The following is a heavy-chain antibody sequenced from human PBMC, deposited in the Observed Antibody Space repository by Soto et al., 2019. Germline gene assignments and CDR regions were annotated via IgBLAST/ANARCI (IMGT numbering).Heavy chain of an antibody. V-gene: IGHV3-23*01. D-gene: IGHD1-1*01. CDR1: GFTFSSYA. Sequence: EVQLLESGGGLVQPGGSLRLSCAASGFTFSSYAMSWVRQAPGKGLEWVSAISGSGGSTYYADSVKGRFTISRDNSKNTLYLQMDSLRAVDTAVYYCANTPGDWNDFYFDYWGQGTLVTVSS. J-gene: IGHJ4*02. CDR2: ISGSGGST. CDR3: ANTPGDWNDFYFDY.